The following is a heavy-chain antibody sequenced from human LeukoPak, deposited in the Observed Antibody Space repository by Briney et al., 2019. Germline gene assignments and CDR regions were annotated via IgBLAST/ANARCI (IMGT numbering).Heavy chain of an antibody. CDR1: GFTFSSYA. D-gene: IGHD4-23*01. CDR3: AKSPTVDAAFDI. CDR2: IGYTGDST. Sequence: PGGALRLSCAASGFTFSSYAMNWVRQAPGKGLEWVSGIGYTGDSTFYADSVKGRFTVSRDSSKNTLFLHMNSLRAEDMALYYCAKSPTVDAAFDIWGQGTMVTVSS. V-gene: IGHV3-23*01. J-gene: IGHJ3*02.